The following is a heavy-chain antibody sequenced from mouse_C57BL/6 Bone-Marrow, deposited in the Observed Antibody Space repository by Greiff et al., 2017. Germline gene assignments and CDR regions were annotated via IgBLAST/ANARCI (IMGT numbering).Heavy chain of an antibody. CDR2: IDPENGDT. J-gene: IGHJ3*01. D-gene: IGHD1-1*01. CDR1: GFNIKDDY. Sequence: EVQLQESGAELVRPGASVKLSCTASGFNIKDDYMHWVKQRPEQGLEWIGWIDPENGDTEYASKFPGKATRTADTSSNTAYLQLSSLTSEDTAVYYCTFLYYYGRDAWFAYWGQGTLVTVSA. V-gene: IGHV14-4*01. CDR3: TFLYYYGRDAWFAY.